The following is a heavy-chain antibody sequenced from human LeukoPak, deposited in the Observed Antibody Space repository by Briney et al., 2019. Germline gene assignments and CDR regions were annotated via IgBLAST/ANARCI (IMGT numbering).Heavy chain of an antibody. Sequence: ASVKVSCKASGYTFTNFDIYWVRQASGQGLEWVGWMNPNSGSTGYAQKFQGRVTMTRNTSIGTAYMELSSLRSDDTAVYYCARAILGMIIRAFDPWGQGTLVTVSS. CDR2: MNPNSGST. CDR1: GYTFTNFD. D-gene: IGHD3-3*01. CDR3: ARAILGMIIRAFDP. V-gene: IGHV1-8*01. J-gene: IGHJ5*02.